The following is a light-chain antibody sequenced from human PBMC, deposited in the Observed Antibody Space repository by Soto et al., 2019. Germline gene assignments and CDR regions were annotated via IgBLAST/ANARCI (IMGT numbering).Light chain of an antibody. V-gene: IGKV1-39*01. CDR3: QQSHSNPIT. CDR2: AAS. CDR1: QSISSY. J-gene: IGKJ5*01. Sequence: DIERRQPRSSLPASIGDRVTFTFRASQSISSYLNWYQQTPGKAPKFLIYAASNLQGGVPSRFSGRGSGTDCTLALSSLQAEDFETYCCQQSHSNPITFGQVTRLDIK.